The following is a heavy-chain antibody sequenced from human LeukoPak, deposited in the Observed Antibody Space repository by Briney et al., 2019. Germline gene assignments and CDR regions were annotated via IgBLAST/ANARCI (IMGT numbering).Heavy chain of an antibody. CDR1: GYTFTGYY. CDR3: ARDTAYGSGTDY. Sequence: ASVKVSCKASGYTFTGYYMHWVRQAPGQGLEWMGWINPNSGGTNYAQKFQGRVTMTRDTSISTAYMELSRLRPDDTAVYYCARDTAYGSGTDYWGQGTLVTVSS. D-gene: IGHD3-10*01. CDR2: INPNSGGT. V-gene: IGHV1-2*02. J-gene: IGHJ4*02.